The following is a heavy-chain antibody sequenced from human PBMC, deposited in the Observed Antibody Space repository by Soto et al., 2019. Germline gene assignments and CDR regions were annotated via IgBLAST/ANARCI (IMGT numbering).Heavy chain of an antibody. J-gene: IGHJ4*02. V-gene: IGHV1-69*08. D-gene: IGHD3-10*01. CDR2: IIPFHGVT. CDR1: GGTFSPYT. Sequence: QVQLVQSGAEVKKPGSSVKVSCKASGGTFSPYTINWVRQAPGQGLEWMGRIIPFHGVTNYAQKFQARGTITADKSTSTAYMELSGLRFEDTAMYYCTRDGEITVSTWSFGGFWGRGTLVTVSS. CDR3: TRDGEITVSTWSFGGF.